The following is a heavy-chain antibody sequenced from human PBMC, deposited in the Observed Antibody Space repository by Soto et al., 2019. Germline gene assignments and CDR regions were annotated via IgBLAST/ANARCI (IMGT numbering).Heavy chain of an antibody. V-gene: IGHV1-18*01. J-gene: IGHJ4*02. CDR1: GYTFTSYG. CDR3: ASAGGEQQLCL. Sequence: QAQLVQSGAEVKKPGASVKVSCKASGYTFTSYGINWVRQAPGHGLEWMGWISTYNGTTNYAQNLQGRVTMTTDTVTSTAYMDLRSLRSDDTAVYYCASAGGEQQLCLWGQGTLLTVSS. D-gene: IGHD6-13*01. CDR2: ISTYNGTT.